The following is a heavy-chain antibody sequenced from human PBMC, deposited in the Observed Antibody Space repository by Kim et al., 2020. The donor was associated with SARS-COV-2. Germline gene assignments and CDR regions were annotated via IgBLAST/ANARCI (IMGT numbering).Heavy chain of an antibody. V-gene: IGHV3-30*04. CDR1: GFIFSSCA. CDR3: ARDYYDSSGYYNNWFDP. Sequence: GGSLRLSCAASGFIFSSCAMHWVRQAPGKGLEWVAVISYDGSNKYYADSVKGRFTISRDNSKNTLYLQMNSLRAEDTAVYYCARDYYDSSGYYNNWFDPWGQGTLVTVSS. CDR2: ISYDGSNK. J-gene: IGHJ5*02. D-gene: IGHD3-22*01.